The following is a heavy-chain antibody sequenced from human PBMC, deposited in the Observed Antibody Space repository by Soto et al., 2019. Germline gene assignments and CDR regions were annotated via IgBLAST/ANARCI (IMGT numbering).Heavy chain of an antibody. J-gene: IGHJ3*02. D-gene: IGHD1-1*01. Sequence: SETLSLTCTVSGGSISSYYWTWIRQPPGKGLEWIGYMYYSGSTDYNPSLKSRVTISVDTSKNQFSLKLRSVTAADTAVYYCARGYRDGYNYFAFAICGQGTMVTVSS. CDR1: GGSISSYY. V-gene: IGHV4-59*01. CDR2: MYYSGST. CDR3: ARGYRDGYNYFAFAI.